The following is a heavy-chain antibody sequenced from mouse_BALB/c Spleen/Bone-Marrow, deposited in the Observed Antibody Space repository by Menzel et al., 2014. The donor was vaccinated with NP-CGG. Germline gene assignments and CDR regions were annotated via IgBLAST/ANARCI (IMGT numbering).Heavy chain of an antibody. CDR2: IRNKANGYTT. CDR1: GFTFTDYY. Sequence: EVQVVESGGGLVQPGGSLRLSCATSGFTFTDYYMNWVRQPPGKALEWLGFIRNKANGYTTEYSASVKGRFTISRDNSQSILYLQMNTLRAEDSATYYCARVIGRLLLDYWGQGTTLTVSS. V-gene: IGHV7-3*02. J-gene: IGHJ2*01. D-gene: IGHD2-3*01. CDR3: ARVIGRLLLDY.